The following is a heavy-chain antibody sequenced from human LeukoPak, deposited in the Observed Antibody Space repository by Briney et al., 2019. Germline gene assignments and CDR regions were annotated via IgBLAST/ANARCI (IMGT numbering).Heavy chain of an antibody. CDR1: GGSITSHF. CDR2: IHYSGST. D-gene: IGHD3-10*01. V-gene: IGHV4-59*11. CDR3: ARLVWLGESPGSWFDS. J-gene: IGHJ5*01. Sequence: PSKTLSLTCSVSGGSITSHFWSWIRQPPGKGLEWIGYIHYSGSTNYNPSLKSRVTISPDTSKNQLFLKLNSVTAEDTAVYYCARLVWLGESPGSWFDSWGQGTLVTVSS.